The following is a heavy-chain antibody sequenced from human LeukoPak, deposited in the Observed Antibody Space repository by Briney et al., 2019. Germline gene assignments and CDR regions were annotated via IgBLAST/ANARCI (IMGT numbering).Heavy chain of an antibody. CDR3: AKVGRDYYDSSGYYFVDAFDI. CDR1: RFTFSSYA. Sequence: GGSLRLSCAASRFTFSSYAMSWVRQAPEKGLEWVSAISGSGGSTYYADSVKGRFTISRDNSKNTLYLQMNSLRAEDTAVYYCAKVGRDYYDSSGYYFVDAFDIWGQGTMVTVSS. CDR2: ISGSGGST. J-gene: IGHJ3*02. V-gene: IGHV3-23*01. D-gene: IGHD3-22*01.